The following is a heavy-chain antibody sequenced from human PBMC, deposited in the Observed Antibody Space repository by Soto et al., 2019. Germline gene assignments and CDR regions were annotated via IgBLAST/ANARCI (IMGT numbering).Heavy chain of an antibody. V-gene: IGHV4-4*02. CDR3: ARQPRILTGYYQAFDY. CDR2: IYHSGST. D-gene: IGHD3-9*01. J-gene: IGHJ4*02. Sequence: PSETLSLTCAVSGGSISSSNWWSWVRQPPGRGLEWIGEIYHSGSTNYNPSLKSRVTISVDTSKNQFSLKLSSVTAADTAVYYCARQPRILTGYYQAFDYWGQGTLVTV. CDR1: GGSISSSNW.